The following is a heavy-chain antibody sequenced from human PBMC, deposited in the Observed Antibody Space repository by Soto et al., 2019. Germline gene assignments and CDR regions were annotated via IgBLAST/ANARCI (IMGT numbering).Heavy chain of an antibody. J-gene: IGHJ4*01. CDR3: TTDSYITSIIVRFDY. CDR2: VKSKADGGTT. V-gene: IGHV3-15*07. D-gene: IGHD3-22*01. Sequence: GGSLRLSCAASGFTFSNAWINWVRQTPGKGLEWVGRVKSKADGGTTDFAAPVKGRFAISRDDSKNMVYLEMNSLKTEDTAIYYCTTDSYITSIIVRFDYWGHGTLVTVSS. CDR1: GFTFSNAW.